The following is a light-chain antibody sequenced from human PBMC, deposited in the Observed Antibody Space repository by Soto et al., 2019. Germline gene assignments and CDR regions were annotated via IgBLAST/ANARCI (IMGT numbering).Light chain of an antibody. J-gene: IGKJ2*01. CDR3: QKYNSAPPHT. CDR2: AAA. V-gene: IGKV1-27*01. Sequence: DIQMTQSPSSLSASVGDRVTTTCRASQGISHYLAWYKQKPGKVPKLLIYAAATLQSGVPSRFSGSGPETDSSLTTSSQQPEDVATYHCQKYNSAPPHTFGQGTKLESK. CDR1: QGISHY.